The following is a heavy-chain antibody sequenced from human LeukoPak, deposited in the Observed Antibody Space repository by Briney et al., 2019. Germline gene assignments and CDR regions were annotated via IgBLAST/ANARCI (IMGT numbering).Heavy chain of an antibody. V-gene: IGHV3-7*01. CDR3: ARDVSYTAYHYYGMDV. Sequence: GGSLRLSCAASGFTFNRYWMNWVRQAPGKGLEWVANIKHDGSEKDYVDSVKGRFTISRDNAKNALFLQMNSRRAEDTAVYYCARDVSYTAYHYYGMDVWGQGTTATVSS. CDR1: GFTFNRYW. J-gene: IGHJ6*02. D-gene: IGHD1-26*01. CDR2: IKHDGSEK.